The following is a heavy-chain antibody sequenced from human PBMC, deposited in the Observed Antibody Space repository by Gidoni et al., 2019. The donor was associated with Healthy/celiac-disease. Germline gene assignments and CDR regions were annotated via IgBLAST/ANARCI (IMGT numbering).Heavy chain of an antibody. J-gene: IGHJ3*02. CDR3: ARTLYDYVWGPVGRAAFDI. V-gene: IGHV4-30-4*01. D-gene: IGHD3-16*01. CDR2: IYYSWST. CDR1: GGSISSGDYY. Sequence: QVQLQESGPGLVTPSQTLSLTCTVSGGSISSGDYYWSWIRQPPGKGLEWIGYIYYSWSTYYNPSLKSRVTISVDTSKNQFSLKLSSVTAADTAVYYCARTLYDYVWGPVGRAAFDIWGQGTMVTVSS.